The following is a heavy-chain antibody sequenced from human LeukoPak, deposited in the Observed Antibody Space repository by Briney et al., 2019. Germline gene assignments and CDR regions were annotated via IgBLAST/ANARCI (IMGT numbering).Heavy chain of an antibody. D-gene: IGHD3-3*01. Sequence: ASVKVSCKASGYTFTGYYMHWVRQAPGQGLEWMGIINPSGGSTSYAQKFQGRVTMTRDTSTSTVYMELSSLRSEDTAVYYCARVRSVSIFGVVINAFDIWGQGTMVTVSS. CDR3: ARVRSVSIFGVVINAFDI. CDR1: GYTFTGYY. V-gene: IGHV1-46*01. J-gene: IGHJ3*02. CDR2: INPSGGST.